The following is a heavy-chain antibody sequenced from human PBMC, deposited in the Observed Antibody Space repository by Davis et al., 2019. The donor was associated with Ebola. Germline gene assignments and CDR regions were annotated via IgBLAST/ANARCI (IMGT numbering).Heavy chain of an antibody. Sequence: PGGSLRLSCAASGFTFSSYSMNWVRQAPGKGLEWVSSISSSSSYIYYADSVKGRFTISRDNAKNSLYLQMNSLRAEDTAVYYCARGRITGTGRPVDYWGQGTLVTVSS. D-gene: IGHD1/OR15-1a*01. CDR1: GFTFSSYS. CDR3: ARGRITGTGRPVDY. CDR2: ISSSSSYI. J-gene: IGHJ4*02. V-gene: IGHV3-21*01.